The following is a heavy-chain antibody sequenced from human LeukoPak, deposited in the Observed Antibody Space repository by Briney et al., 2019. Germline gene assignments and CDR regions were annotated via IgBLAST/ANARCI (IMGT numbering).Heavy chain of an antibody. J-gene: IGHJ4*02. Sequence: PGGSLRLSCAASGFTFSSYAMSWVRQAPGKGLEWVSAISVSGNTYHADSVKGRFTISRDSSKNTLYLQMNRLRAEDAAVYYCAKDLSWFGGSLATFGYWGQGTLATVSS. V-gene: IGHV3-23*01. CDR2: ISVSGNT. CDR3: AKDLSWFGGSLATFGY. CDR1: GFTFSSYA. D-gene: IGHD3-10*01.